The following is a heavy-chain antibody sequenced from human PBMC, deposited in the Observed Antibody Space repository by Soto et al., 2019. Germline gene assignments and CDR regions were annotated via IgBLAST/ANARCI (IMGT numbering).Heavy chain of an antibody. Sequence: GASVKVSCKASGGTFSSYAISWVRQAPGQGLEWMGGFIPIFGTANYAQKFQGRVTITADVSTSTAYMELSSLRSEDTAVYYCARKGGEGYFDYWGQGTLVTVSS. V-gene: IGHV1-69*13. D-gene: IGHD3-10*01. CDR3: ARKGGEGYFDY. CDR2: FIPIFGTA. J-gene: IGHJ4*02. CDR1: GGTFSSYA.